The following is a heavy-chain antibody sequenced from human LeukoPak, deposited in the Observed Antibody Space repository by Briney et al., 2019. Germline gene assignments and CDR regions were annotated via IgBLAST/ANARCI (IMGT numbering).Heavy chain of an antibody. CDR3: GSYYYDSSGAFDI. D-gene: IGHD3-22*01. CDR1: GGSINSGSYY. Sequence: SETLSLTCTVSGGSINSGSYYWHWIRQPAGKGLEWIGRIYTSGSTNYNPSLKSRVTISIDTSKNQFSLKLSSVTAADTAVYYCGSYYYDSSGAFDIWGQGTMVTVSS. CDR2: IYTSGST. J-gene: IGHJ3*02. V-gene: IGHV4-61*02.